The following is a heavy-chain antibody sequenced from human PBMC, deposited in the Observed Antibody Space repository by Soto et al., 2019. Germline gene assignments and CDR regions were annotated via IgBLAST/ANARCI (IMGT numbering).Heavy chain of an antibody. CDR1: GFTFSSYG. D-gene: IGHD3-10*01. CDR3: AKDSYGSGSYYALDYYYYYGMDV. J-gene: IGHJ6*02. V-gene: IGHV3-30*18. CDR2: ISYDGSNK. Sequence: SLRLSCAASGFTFSSYGMHWVRQAPFKVLEWVAVISYDGSNKYYADSVKGRFTISRDNSKNTLYLQMNSLRAEDTAVYYCAKDSYGSGSYYALDYYYYYGMDVWGQGTTVTVSS.